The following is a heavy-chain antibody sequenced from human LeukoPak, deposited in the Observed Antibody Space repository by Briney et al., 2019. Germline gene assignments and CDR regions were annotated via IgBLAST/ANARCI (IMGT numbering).Heavy chain of an antibody. CDR3: ASFIDY. CDR1: GFTFNSYS. V-gene: IGHV3-21*01. Sequence: PGGSLRLSCAASGFTFNSYSMNWVRQAPGKGVEWVSSISSGSSYIYYADSVKGRFTISRDNAKNSLYLQMNSLRAEDTAVYYCASFIDYWGQGTLVTVSS. J-gene: IGHJ4*02. CDR2: ISSGSSYI.